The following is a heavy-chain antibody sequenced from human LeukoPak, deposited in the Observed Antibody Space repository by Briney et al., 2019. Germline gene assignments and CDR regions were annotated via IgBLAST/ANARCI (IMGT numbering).Heavy chain of an antibody. CDR3: ARGGDFWSPYDY. CDR2: IYTSGST. Sequence: SETLSLTCTVSGGSISSYYWSWIRQPAGKGLEWIGRIYTSGSTNYNPSLKSRVTISVDKSKNQFSLKLSSVTAADTAVYYCARGGDFWSPYDYWGRGTLVTVSS. CDR1: GGSISSYY. J-gene: IGHJ4*02. D-gene: IGHD3-3*01. V-gene: IGHV4-4*07.